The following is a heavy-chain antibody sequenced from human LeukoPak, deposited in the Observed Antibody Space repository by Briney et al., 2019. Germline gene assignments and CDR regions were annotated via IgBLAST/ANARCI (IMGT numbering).Heavy chain of an antibody. V-gene: IGHV3-48*04. Sequence: PGGSLRLSCAASGFTFSSSNMHWVRQAPGKGLEWVSFISGTSTAIYYADSVKGRFTISRDNARNTLYLQMNSLRAEDTAVYYCARVFRIAVAGTDAFDIWGQGTMVTVSS. D-gene: IGHD6-19*01. J-gene: IGHJ3*02. CDR3: ARVFRIAVAGTDAFDI. CDR2: ISGTSTAI. CDR1: GFTFSSSN.